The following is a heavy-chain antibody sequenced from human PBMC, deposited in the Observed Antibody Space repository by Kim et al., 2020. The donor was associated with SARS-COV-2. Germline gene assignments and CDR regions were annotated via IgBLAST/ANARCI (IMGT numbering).Heavy chain of an antibody. CDR1: GFTFSNYW. CDR2: IKQDGGEK. CDR3: ARGPWDRSSWYRMDG. V-gene: IGHV3-7*01. J-gene: IGHJ6*02. Sequence: GGSLRLSCAASGFTFSNYWMSWVRQAPGKGLEWVSSIKQDGGEKYYVDSVKGRFTISRDNAKNTLYLQMNSLRAEDTAVYYCARGPWDRSSWYRMDGWGQGDPVTLS. D-gene: IGHD6-13*01.